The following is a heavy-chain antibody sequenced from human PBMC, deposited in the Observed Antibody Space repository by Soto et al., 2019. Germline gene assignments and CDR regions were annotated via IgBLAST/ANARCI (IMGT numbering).Heavy chain of an antibody. D-gene: IGHD2-2*01. Sequence: QVQLQQWGAGLLKPSETLSLTCAVYGGSFSGYYWSWIRQPPGKGLEWIGEINHSGSTNYNPSLKSRVTISVDSSKNQFSLKLSSVTAADTAVYYCARGLILGYCNSTSCYPYNWFDPWGQGTLVTVSS. CDR2: INHSGST. J-gene: IGHJ5*02. V-gene: IGHV4-34*01. CDR1: GGSFSGYY. CDR3: ARGLILGYCNSTSCYPYNWFDP.